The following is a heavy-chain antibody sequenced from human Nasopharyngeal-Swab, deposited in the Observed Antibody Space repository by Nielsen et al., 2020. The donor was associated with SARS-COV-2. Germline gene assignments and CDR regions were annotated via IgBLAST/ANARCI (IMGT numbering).Heavy chain of an antibody. J-gene: IGHJ6*02. CDR2: IYYSGST. D-gene: IGHD3-22*01. CDR1: GGSISSYY. V-gene: IGHV4-59*01. Sequence: SETLSLTCTVSGGSISSYYWSWIPQPPGKGLEWIGYIYYSGSTNYNPSLKSRVTISVDTSKNQFSLKLSSVTAADTAVYYCAREREVYDSSGYYTYGMDVWGQGTTVTVSS. CDR3: AREREVYDSSGYYTYGMDV.